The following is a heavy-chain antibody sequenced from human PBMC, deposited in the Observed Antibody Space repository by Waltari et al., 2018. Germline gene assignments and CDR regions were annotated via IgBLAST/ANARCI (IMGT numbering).Heavy chain of an antibody. V-gene: IGHV3-74*03. J-gene: IGHJ3*02. CDR3: VTDTFDI. CDR2: INTEGSTT. Sequence: EVQLVESGGDLIQPGGSLRLSCAASGFTFSNYWMHWVRQAPGKGLMWVSHINTEGSTTTYADSVKGRFTISRDNAKNTLYLQMNSLRAEDSAVYYCVTDTFDIWGQGTMVTVSS. CDR1: GFTFSNYW.